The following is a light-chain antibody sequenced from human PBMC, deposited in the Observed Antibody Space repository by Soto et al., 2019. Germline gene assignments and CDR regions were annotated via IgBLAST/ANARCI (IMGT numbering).Light chain of an antibody. CDR2: AAS. Sequence: DIQMTQSPSSLSASVGDRVTITCRASQSISSYLNWYQQKPGKAPKILIYAASGLQSGVPSRFSGSGSGTDFTLTISSMQPEDFSTYYCQQSYSISSYTFGQGTKLEIK. V-gene: IGKV1-39*01. CDR1: QSISSY. J-gene: IGKJ2*01. CDR3: QQSYSISSYT.